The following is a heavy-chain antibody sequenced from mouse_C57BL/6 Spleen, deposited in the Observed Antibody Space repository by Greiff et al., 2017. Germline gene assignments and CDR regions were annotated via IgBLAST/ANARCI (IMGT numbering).Heavy chain of an antibody. Sequence: EVQLQQSGPGLVKPSQSLSLTCSVTGYSITSGYYWNWIRQFPGNKLEWKSYISYDGSNNYNPALKNRISITRDTSKNQFFLKLNSVTTEDTATYYCARGYYGYFDVWGTGTTVTVSS. CDR3: ARGYYGYFDV. V-gene: IGHV3-6*01. CDR2: ISYDGSN. J-gene: IGHJ1*03. CDR1: GYSITSGYY.